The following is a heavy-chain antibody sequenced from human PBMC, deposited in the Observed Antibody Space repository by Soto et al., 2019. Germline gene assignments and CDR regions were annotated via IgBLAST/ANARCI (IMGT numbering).Heavy chain of an antibody. CDR3: ARATGTLRSRNCDS. J-gene: IGHJ4*02. Sequence: SETLSLTCSVSGGSISTVGHYWTWIRQPPGKGLGWIGSIYHTGSTYYSKSLRSRLTMSVETSKSQFSLRLRSVTAADTAVYYCARATGTLRSRNCDSWGQGSLVTVSS. V-gene: IGHV4-31*03. CDR1: GGSISTVGHY. D-gene: IGHD1-1*01. CDR2: IYHTGST.